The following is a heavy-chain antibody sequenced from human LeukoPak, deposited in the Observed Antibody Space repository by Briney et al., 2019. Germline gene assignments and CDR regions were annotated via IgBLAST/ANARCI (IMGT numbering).Heavy chain of an antibody. CDR1: VDSLWPTEYY. V-gene: IGHV4-39*02. D-gene: IGHD3-9*01. J-gene: IGHJ4*02. CDR3: ARLSKGRYFDSMFDF. Sequence: SETLSLTCTVSVDSLWPTEYYWGWIRQPPGKGLEWMGNVYYTGSTYYNPSLESLFTMSVDTSKNHFSLKMTSVTPPDTRVLCCARLSKGRYFDSMFDFWGQGTLVTVSS. CDR2: VYYTGST.